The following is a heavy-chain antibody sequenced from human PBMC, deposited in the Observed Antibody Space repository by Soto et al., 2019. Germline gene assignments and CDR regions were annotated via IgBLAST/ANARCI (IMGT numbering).Heavy chain of an antibody. Sequence: SETLSLTCTVSGGSISSYYWSWIRQPPGKGLEWIGYINHSGSTNYNPSLKSRVTISVDTSKNQFSLILNSVTAEDTAVYYCARDRDLAPYFDYWGQGTLVTVSS. V-gene: IGHV4-59*12. CDR2: INHSGST. CDR3: ARDRDLAPYFDY. J-gene: IGHJ4*02. D-gene: IGHD2-21*02. CDR1: GGSISSYY.